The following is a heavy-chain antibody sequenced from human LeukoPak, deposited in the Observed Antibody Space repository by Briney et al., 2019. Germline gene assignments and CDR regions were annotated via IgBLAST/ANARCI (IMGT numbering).Heavy chain of an antibody. V-gene: IGHV4-59*01. J-gene: IGHJ4*02. CDR1: GGSISSYY. D-gene: IGHD3-10*02. Sequence: SETLSLTCTVSGGSISSYYWSWIRQPPGKGLEWIGYIYYSGSTNYNPSPKSRVTISVATSKKQFSLKLSSVTAADTALYYCARAVLFGELSFDYSGQGTLVTVSS. CDR2: IYYSGST. CDR3: ARAVLFGELSFDY.